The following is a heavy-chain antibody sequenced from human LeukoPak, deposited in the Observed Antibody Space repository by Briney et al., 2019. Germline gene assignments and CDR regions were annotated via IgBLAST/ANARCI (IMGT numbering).Heavy chain of an antibody. Sequence: ASVKVSCKASGGTFSSYAISWVRQAPGQGLEWMGGIIPIFGTANYAQKFQGRVTITADESTSTAYMELSSPRSEDTAVYYCASSSGYQNWFDPWGQGTLVTVSS. J-gene: IGHJ5*02. CDR1: GGTFSSYA. CDR2: IIPIFGTA. CDR3: ASSSGYQNWFDP. V-gene: IGHV1-69*01. D-gene: IGHD3-22*01.